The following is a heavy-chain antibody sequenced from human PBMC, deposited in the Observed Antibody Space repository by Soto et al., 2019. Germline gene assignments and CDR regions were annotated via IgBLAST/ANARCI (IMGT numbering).Heavy chain of an antibody. V-gene: IGHV1-46*03. CDR2: INPSDGTT. Sequence: QVQLVQSGAEVKKPGASVMVSCKASGYTFTSYFMHWVRQAPGQWLEWVGVINPSDGTTNYAKNLQGRVTMTRETSTSTVSMELSRLRSEDTAIYYCARGVSEYRCYRQGWFDPWGQGALVTVSS. D-gene: IGHD5-12*01. J-gene: IGHJ5*02. CDR3: ARGVSEYRCYRQGWFDP. CDR1: GYTFTSYF.